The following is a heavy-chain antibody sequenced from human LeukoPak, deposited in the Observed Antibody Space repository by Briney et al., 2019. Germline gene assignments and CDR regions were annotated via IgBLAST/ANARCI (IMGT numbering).Heavy chain of an antibody. Sequence: SQTLSLTCTVSGGSISSGGHYWSWIRQPPGKGLEWIGEINHSGSTNYNPSLKSRVTISVDTSKNQFSLKLSSVTAADTAVYYCARRTYGSGSYYSYYFDYWGQGTLVTVSS. V-gene: IGHV4-30-2*01. CDR3: ARRTYGSGSYYSYYFDY. J-gene: IGHJ4*02. CDR1: GGSISSGGHY. CDR2: INHSGST. D-gene: IGHD3-10*01.